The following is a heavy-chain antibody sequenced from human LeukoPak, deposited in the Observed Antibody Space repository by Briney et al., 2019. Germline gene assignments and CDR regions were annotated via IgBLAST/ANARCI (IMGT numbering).Heavy chain of an antibody. CDR3: ATTPAG. CDR2: ISSGSSYI. V-gene: IGHV3-21*01. Sequence: GESLRLSCAASGFTFSSYTMNWVRQAPGKGLEWVSSISSGSSYIYYADSVKGRFTISRDNAKNSLYLQMNSLRAEDTAVYYCATTPAGWGQETLVTVSS. CDR1: GFTFSSYT. J-gene: IGHJ4*02.